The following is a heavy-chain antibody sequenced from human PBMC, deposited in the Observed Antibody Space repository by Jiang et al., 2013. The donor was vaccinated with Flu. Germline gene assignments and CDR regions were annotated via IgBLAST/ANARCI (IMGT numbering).Heavy chain of an antibody. Sequence: SGGLEWLGRTYYRSEWYTEYAVSVQGRITINADTSKNQFSLHLNSVTPEDTAVYYCATGQGGGSWYGVDSWGQGILVTVSS. CDR2: TYYRSEWYT. J-gene: IGHJ4*02. V-gene: IGHV6-1*01. D-gene: IGHD6-13*01. CDR3: ATGQGGGSWYGVDS.